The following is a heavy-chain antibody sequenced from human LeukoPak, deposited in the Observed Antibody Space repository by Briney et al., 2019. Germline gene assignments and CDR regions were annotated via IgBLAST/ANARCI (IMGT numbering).Heavy chain of an antibody. D-gene: IGHD3-16*01. CDR2: ISYSGST. CDR1: GCSLNNYY. CDR3: ARGLWRGAFDI. J-gene: IGHJ3*02. V-gene: IGHV4-59*01. Sequence: MTSETLSLTCIASGCSLNNYYWSWIRQPPGKGLEWIGYISYSGSTDYNLSLKSRVTISVDTSKNQFSLKLNSVTAADTAVYYCARGLWRGAFDIWGQGTIVTVSS.